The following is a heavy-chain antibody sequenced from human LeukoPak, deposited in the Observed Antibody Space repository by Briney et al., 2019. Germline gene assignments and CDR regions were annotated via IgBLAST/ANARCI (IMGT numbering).Heavy chain of an antibody. CDR1: GGSISSYY. CDR2: ISSSGSA. CDR3: ARGRYYYDSSGYSKVGKTFDY. D-gene: IGHD3-22*01. V-gene: IGHV4-4*07. J-gene: IGHJ4*02. Sequence: PSETLSLTCTVSGGSISSYYWNWIRQPAGKGLEWIGRISSSGSANYNPSLKSRVTLSVDTSKNQLSLILNSVTAADTAVFYCARGRYYYDSSGYSKVGKTFDYWGQGTLVTVSS.